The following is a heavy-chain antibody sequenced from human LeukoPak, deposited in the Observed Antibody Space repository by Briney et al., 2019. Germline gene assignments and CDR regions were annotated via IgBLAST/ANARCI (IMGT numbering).Heavy chain of an antibody. V-gene: IGHV1-8*01. CDR2: MNPNSGNT. J-gene: IGHJ6*03. CDR1: GYTFTSYD. Sequence: ASVKVSCKASGYTFTSYDINWVRQATGQGLEWMGWMNPNSGNTGYAQKFQGRVTMTRNTSISTAYMELSSLRSEDTAVYYCARGGGVTRLNCSGGSCYPYYYYYMDVWGKGTTVTISS. D-gene: IGHD2-15*01. CDR3: ARGGGVTRLNCSGGSCYPYYYYYMDV.